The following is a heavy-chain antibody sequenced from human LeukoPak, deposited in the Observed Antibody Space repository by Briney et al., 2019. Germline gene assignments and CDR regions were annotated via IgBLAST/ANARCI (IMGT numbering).Heavy chain of an antibody. V-gene: IGHV3-48*01. CDR3: AREGVSGSQNWFDP. CDR2: ISDSSVTI. D-gene: IGHD1-26*01. CDR1: GFTFSTYS. J-gene: IGHJ5*02. Sequence: PGGSLRLSCAASGFTFSTYSMNWVRQAPGKGLEWVSYISDSSVTIYYADSVKGRFTISRDNAKNSLYLQMNSLRAEDTAVYNCAREGVSGSQNWFDPWGQGTLVTVSS.